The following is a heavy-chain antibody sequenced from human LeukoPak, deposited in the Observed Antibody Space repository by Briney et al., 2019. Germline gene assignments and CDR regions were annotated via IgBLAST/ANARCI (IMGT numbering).Heavy chain of an antibody. CDR2: IYTSGST. D-gene: IGHD5-18*01. V-gene: IGHV4-4*07. CDR3: ARDWRGVQVDTAMAGARYYYYYYMDV. J-gene: IGHJ6*03. Sequence: SETLSLTCTVSGGSISSYYWSWIRQPAGKGLEWIGRIYTSGSTNYNPSLKSRVTMSVDTSKNQFSLKLSSVTAADTAVYYCARDWRGVQVDTAMAGARYYYYYYMDVWGKGTTVTISS. CDR1: GGSISSYY.